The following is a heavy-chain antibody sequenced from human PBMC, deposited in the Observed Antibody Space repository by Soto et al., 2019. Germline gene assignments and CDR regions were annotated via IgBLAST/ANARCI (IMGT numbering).Heavy chain of an antibody. CDR3: ARAFSYSSGCHDFAY. J-gene: IGHJ4*02. D-gene: IGHD6-19*01. V-gene: IGHV1-2*04. CDR1: GYTFNDYY. Sequence: ASVKGSFKASGYTFNDYYIYWVRQAPVQGLEWVSCINPNGGDTTYAQKFRGWVTMTRYTSISTSYVELGRLRSDDTAVFYCARAFSYSSGCHDFAYWGQGTPVTVSS. CDR2: INPNGGDT.